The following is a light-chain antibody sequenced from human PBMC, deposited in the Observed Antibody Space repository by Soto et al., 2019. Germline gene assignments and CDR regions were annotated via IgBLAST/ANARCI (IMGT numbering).Light chain of an antibody. CDR1: QYVNIY. V-gene: IGKV3-11*01. Sequence: EIVLTQSPATVSLSPGERVTLSCRASQYVNIYLAWYQQKPGQAPRLLIYDASNRATGVPARFSGSGSGTDFTLTISSLESEDFAVYYCQQRANWPLTFCGGTKVEIK. CDR3: QQRANWPLT. J-gene: IGKJ4*01. CDR2: DAS.